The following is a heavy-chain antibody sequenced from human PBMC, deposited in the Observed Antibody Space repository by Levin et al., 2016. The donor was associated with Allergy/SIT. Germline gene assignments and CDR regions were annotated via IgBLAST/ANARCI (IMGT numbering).Heavy chain of an antibody. J-gene: IGHJ3*02. V-gene: IGHV3-7*05. Sequence: VRQMPGKGLEWVANIKQDGSEKYYVDSVKGRFTISRDNAKNSLYLQMNSLRAEDTAVYYCARVGTTGTTRDAFDIWGQGTMVTVSS. CDR2: IKQDGSEK. CDR3: ARVGTTGTTRDAFDI. D-gene: IGHD1-1*01.